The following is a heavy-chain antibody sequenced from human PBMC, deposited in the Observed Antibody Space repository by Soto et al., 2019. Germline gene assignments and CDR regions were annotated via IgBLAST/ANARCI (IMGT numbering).Heavy chain of an antibody. Sequence: QVQLLQSGAEVKKPGASVKVSCKASGFTFITYDFSWVRQAAGQGLEWMGWMNPNNGNAGFAQKFRGRINMTRNTSISTAYLELSSLRSDDSAVYFCARRKERSGPYYLALWGQGTQVTVSS. J-gene: IGHJ4*02. CDR1: GFTFITYD. CDR2: MNPNNGNA. V-gene: IGHV1-8*01. D-gene: IGHD6-25*01. CDR3: ARRKERSGPYYLAL.